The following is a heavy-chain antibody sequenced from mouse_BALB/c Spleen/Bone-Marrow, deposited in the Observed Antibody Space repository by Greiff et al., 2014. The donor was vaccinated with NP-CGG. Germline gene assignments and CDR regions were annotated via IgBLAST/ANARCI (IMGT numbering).Heavy chain of an antibody. V-gene: IGHV1S130*01. J-gene: IGHJ1*01. CDR2: IHPNSGNT. Sequence: VQLVESGSVLVRPGASVKLSCKASGYTFTGSWMHWAKQRPGQGLEWIGDIHPNSGNTNYNEKFRGKATLTVDTSSNTAYVDLSSLTSEDSAVYYCARSYRFWYFDVWGAGTTVTVSS. D-gene: IGHD2-14*01. CDR3: ARSYRFWYFDV. CDR1: GYTFTGSW.